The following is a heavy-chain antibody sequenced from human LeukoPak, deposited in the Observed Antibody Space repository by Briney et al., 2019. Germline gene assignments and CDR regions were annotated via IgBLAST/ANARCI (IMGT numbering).Heavy chain of an antibody. D-gene: IGHD4/OR15-4a*01. Sequence: GGSLRLSCSASGSTFNTYPMHWVRQSPGKGLEWVAVTSHDESYKFYAESVKGRFTISRDNSNNTLYLQMNTLRPEGSSVYYCARDRLFYFHSPDYRAGYFYAMDVWGQGTTVTVSS. CDR1: GSTFNTYP. CDR3: ARDRLFYFHSPDYRAGYFYAMDV. V-gene: IGHV3-30-3*01. CDR2: TSHDESYK. J-gene: IGHJ6*02.